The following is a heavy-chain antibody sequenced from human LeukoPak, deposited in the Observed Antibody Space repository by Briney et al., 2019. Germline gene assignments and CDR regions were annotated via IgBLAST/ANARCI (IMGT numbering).Heavy chain of an antibody. CDR1: GFTVSSNY. Sequence: GGSLRLSCAASGFTVSSNYMSWVRQAPGKGLEWVSVIYSGGSTYYADSVKGRFTISRDNAKNSLYLQMNSLRDEDTAVYYCARDLGGYSYGIMRKKDQDWFDPWGQGTLVTVSS. CDR2: IYSGGST. J-gene: IGHJ5*02. CDR3: ARDLGGYSYGIMRKKDQDWFDP. V-gene: IGHV3-53*01. D-gene: IGHD5-18*01.